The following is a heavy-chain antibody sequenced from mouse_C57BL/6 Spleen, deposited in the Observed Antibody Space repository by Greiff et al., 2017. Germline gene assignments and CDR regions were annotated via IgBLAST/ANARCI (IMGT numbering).Heavy chain of an antibody. CDR3: ARYDSNYQYFDY. CDR2: IRNKANGYTT. J-gene: IGHJ2*01. Sequence: EVQLVESGGGLVQPGGSLSLSCAASGFTFTDYYMSWVRQPPGKALEWLGFIRNKANGYTTEYSASVEGRFTISRDNSQSILYLQMNALRAEDSATYYCARYDSNYQYFDYWGQGTTLTVSS. CDR1: GFTFTDYY. V-gene: IGHV7-3*01. D-gene: IGHD2-5*01.